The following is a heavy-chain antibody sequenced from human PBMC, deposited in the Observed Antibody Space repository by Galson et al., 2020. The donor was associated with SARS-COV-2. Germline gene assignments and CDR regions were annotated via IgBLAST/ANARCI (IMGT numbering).Heavy chain of an antibody. CDR2: ISSSSSTI. J-gene: IGHJ5*02. CDR3: ARETWRRSITIFGVVNVDWFDP. CDR1: GFTFSSYS. D-gene: IGHD3-3*01. V-gene: IGHV3-48*04. Sequence: GGSLRLSCAASGFTFSSYSMNWVRQAPGTGLEWVSYISSSSSTIYYADSVKGRFTISRDNAKNSLYLQMNSLRAEDTAVYYCARETWRRSITIFGVVNVDWFDPWGQGTLVTVSS.